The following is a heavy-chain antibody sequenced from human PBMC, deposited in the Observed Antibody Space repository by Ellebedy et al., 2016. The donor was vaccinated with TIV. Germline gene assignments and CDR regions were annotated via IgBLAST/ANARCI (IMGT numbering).Heavy chain of an antibody. V-gene: IGHV4-39*01. D-gene: IGHD3-3*01. CDR1: GGSISSSSYY. CDR3: ARRKVTIPRADAYFDY. J-gene: IGHJ4*02. CDR2: IYYSGNT. Sequence: SETLSLTXTVSGGSISSSSYYWGWIRQPPGKGLEWIVSIYYSGNTYYNPSLKSRVTISIDTSKNQFSLRLSSVTAADTAIYRCARRKVTIPRADAYFDYWGQGILVTVSS.